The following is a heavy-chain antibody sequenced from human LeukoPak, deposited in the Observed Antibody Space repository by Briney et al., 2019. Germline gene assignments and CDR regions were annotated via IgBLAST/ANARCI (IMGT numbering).Heavy chain of an antibody. V-gene: IGHV3-53*01. CDR2: IYSGGST. Sequence: GGSLRLSCAASGFTVSSNYMSWVRQAPGKGLEWVSVIYSGGSTYYADSVKGRFTISRDNSKNTLYLQMNSLRAEDTAVYYCARECGANWFDPWGQGTLVTVSS. CDR3: ARECGANWFDP. D-gene: IGHD4-17*01. CDR1: GFTVSSNY. J-gene: IGHJ5*02.